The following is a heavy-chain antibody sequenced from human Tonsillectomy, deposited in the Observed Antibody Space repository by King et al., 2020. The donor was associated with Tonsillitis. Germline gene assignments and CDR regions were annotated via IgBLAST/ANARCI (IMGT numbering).Heavy chain of an antibody. CDR2: IYPSGST. V-gene: IGHV4-61*02. CDR1: GGSISSNSYY. CDR3: ARDTGAPYFDC. J-gene: IGHJ4*02. Sequence: QLQESGPGLVKPSQTLSLTCTVSGGSISSNSYYWSWIRQPAGKGLEWIGRIYPSGSTNYNPSLKSRVTISVHTSKNQFSLMLSSLPAAHTAIYYCARDTGAPYFDCWGQGTLVSVPA. D-gene: IGHD1-26*01.